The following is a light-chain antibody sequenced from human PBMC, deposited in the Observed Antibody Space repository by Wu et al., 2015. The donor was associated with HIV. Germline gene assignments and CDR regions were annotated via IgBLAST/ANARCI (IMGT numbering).Light chain of an antibody. CDR3: QQYGYSQT. J-gene: IGKJ1*01. V-gene: IGKV3-20*01. CDR2: GAS. Sequence: EIVLTQSPGTLSLSPGERATLSCRASQSISSSYLAWYQQKPGQAPRLLIYGASSRAAGIPGRFSGSGSGTDFTLTINRLEPEDFAVYYCQQYGYSQTFGQGTKVEIK. CDR1: QSISSSY.